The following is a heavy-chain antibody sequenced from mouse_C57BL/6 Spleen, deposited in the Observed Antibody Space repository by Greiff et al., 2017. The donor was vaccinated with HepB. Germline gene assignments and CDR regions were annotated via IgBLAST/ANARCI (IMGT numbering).Heavy chain of an antibody. CDR2: IYPGSGST. V-gene: IGHV1-55*01. J-gene: IGHJ2*01. CDR3: KSIRTNGDYFHY. CDR1: GYTFTSYW. D-gene: IGHD1-3*01. Sequence: QVQLQQPGAELVKPGASVKMSCKASGYTFTSYWITWVKQRPGQGLEWIGDIYPGSGSTNYNEKFKSKATLTVDTSSSTAYMQLSSLTSEDSGVYHCKSIRTNGDYFHYWGKGTTHTVS.